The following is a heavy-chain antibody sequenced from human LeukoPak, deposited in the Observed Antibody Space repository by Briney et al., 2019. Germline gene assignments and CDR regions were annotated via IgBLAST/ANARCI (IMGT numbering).Heavy chain of an antibody. J-gene: IGHJ6*02. CDR2: INHSGNT. CDR1: GGSFSGYY. Sequence: SETLSLTCAVYGGSFSGYYWSWIRQPPGKGLEWIGEINHSGNTNYNPSLKSRVSISVDTSKNQFSLRLSSVTAADTAVYYCATSPYKSGMGVWGQGTTVTVSS. D-gene: IGHD1-14*01. V-gene: IGHV4-34*01. CDR3: ATSPYKSGMGV.